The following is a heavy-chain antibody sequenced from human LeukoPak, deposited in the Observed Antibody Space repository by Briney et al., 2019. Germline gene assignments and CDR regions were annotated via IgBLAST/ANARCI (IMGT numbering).Heavy chain of an antibody. Sequence: GASVKVSCKASGYTFTSYGISWVRQAPGQGLEWMGWISAYNGNTNYAQKLQGRVTMTTDTSTSTAHMELRSLRSDDTAVYYCARVPFQLWLPIDYWGQGTLVTVSS. V-gene: IGHV1-18*01. J-gene: IGHJ4*02. CDR2: ISAYNGNT. CDR3: ARVPFQLWLPIDY. CDR1: GYTFTSYG. D-gene: IGHD5-18*01.